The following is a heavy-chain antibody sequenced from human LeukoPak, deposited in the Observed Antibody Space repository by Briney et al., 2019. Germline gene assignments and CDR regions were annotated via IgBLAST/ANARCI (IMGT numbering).Heavy chain of an antibody. CDR3: AELGITMIGGV. Sequence: GGSLRLSCAAPGFTFSSYSMNWVRQAPGKGLEWVSSISSSSTYIYYANSVRGRFTISRDNAKNSLYLQMNSLRAEDTAVYYCAELGITMIGGVWGKGTTVTISS. CDR2: ISSSSTYI. D-gene: IGHD3-10*02. CDR1: GFTFSSYS. J-gene: IGHJ6*04. V-gene: IGHV3-21*01.